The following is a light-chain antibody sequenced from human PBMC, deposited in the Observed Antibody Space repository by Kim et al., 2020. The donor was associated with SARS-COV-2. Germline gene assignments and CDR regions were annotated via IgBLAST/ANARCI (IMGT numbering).Light chain of an antibody. Sequence: APGKKERITCGGNNIGSKSVHWYQQKPGQAPVLVIYYDSDRPSGIPERFSGSNSGNTATLTISRVEAGDEADYYCQVWDSSSDHVVFGGGTKLTVL. CDR2: YDS. J-gene: IGLJ2*01. CDR1: NIGSKS. V-gene: IGLV3-21*04. CDR3: QVWDSSSDHVV.